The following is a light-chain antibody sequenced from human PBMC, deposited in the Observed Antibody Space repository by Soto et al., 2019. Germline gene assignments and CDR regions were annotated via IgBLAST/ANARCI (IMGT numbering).Light chain of an antibody. CDR2: EVS. CDR1: SSDVGSYNR. V-gene: IGLV2-18*02. J-gene: IGLJ1*01. CDR3: SSYASSSTYV. Sequence: QSALTQPPSVSGSPGQSVTISCTGTSSDVGSYNRVSWYQQPPGTAPKLKIYEVSNRPAGVPDRFSGSKSGNTASLTISGLQAEDEADYSCSSYASSSTYVFRTGTKSPS.